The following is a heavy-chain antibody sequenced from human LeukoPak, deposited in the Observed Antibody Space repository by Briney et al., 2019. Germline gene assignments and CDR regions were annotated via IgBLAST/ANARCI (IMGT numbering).Heavy chain of an antibody. D-gene: IGHD3-3*01. V-gene: IGHV3-21*01. CDR1: GSVFSRLT. CDR2: ISTRSNYI. J-gene: IGHJ5*01. Sequence: PGGSLRLSCAASGSVFSRLTINWFRQSPGKGLEWVSSISTRSNYIYYADSVKGRFNISRDNTKNSLFLDMTRLRDEDTAVYYCASTVHGSTTDSEGYYPKWFDPWGQGTLVTVSS. CDR3: ASTVHGSTTDSEGYYPKWFDP.